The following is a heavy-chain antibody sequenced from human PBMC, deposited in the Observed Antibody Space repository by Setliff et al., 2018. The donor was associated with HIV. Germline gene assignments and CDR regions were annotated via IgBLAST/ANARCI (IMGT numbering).Heavy chain of an antibody. V-gene: IGHV1-3*01. J-gene: IGHJ4*02. CDR3: GRGPRIVGASWAVIDY. CDR1: GYTFTSYA. D-gene: IGHD1-26*01. CDR2: INVGNGDT. Sequence: ASVKVSCKASGYTFTSYAMHWVRQAPGQRLEWMGWINVGNGDTKFPQRFQGRVTITRDTSASIAYMELSSLTSEDTAVYYCGRGPRIVGASWAVIDYWGQGKPVTV.